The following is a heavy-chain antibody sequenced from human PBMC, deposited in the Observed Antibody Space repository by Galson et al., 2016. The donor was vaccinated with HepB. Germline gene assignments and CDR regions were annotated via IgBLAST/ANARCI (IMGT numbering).Heavy chain of an antibody. CDR3: AKGRSAIAAAGLNY. CDR2: VSGSGDNT. V-gene: IGHV3-23*01. D-gene: IGHD6-13*01. J-gene: IGHJ4*02. CDR1: GFTFKNYA. Sequence: SLRLSCAASGFTFKNYAMNWVRQAPGKGLEWVSVVSGSGDNTYYADSVKGRLTISRDNSNNTLFLQMNSLRVEDTAVYYRAKGRSAIAAAGLNYWGQGTLVTVSS.